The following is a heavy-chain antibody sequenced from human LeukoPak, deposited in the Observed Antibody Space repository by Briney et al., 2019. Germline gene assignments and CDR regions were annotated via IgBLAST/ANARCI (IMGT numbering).Heavy chain of an antibody. V-gene: IGHV3-7*01. Sequence: GGSLRLSCAASGFSFTNYWMSWVRQAPGMGLEWVAIINQDGSERYYVDSVKGRFTVSRDSAKNSLYLQMHSLRVAATAVYYCARDKIRGASTNDYWGQGTLVTVSS. CDR3: ARDKIRGASTNDY. J-gene: IGHJ4*02. CDR1: GFSFTNYW. CDR2: INQDGSER.